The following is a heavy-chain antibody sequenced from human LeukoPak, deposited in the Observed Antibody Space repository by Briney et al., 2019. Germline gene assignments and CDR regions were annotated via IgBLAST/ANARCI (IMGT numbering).Heavy chain of an antibody. Sequence: SVKVSCKASGGTFSSYAISWVRQAPGQWLEWMGGIIPIFGTANYAQKFQGRVTITADESTSTAYMELSSLRSEDTAVYYCARDHYYDSSGYKNRGGYFDYWGQGTLVTVSS. V-gene: IGHV1-69*13. CDR3: ARDHYYDSSGYKNRGGYFDY. CDR1: GGTFSSYA. D-gene: IGHD3-22*01. CDR2: IIPIFGTA. J-gene: IGHJ4*02.